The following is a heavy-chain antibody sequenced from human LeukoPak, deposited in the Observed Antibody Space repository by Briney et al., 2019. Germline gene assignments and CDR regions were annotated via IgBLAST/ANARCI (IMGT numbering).Heavy chain of an antibody. CDR3: ARAYSGGYYYYYMDV. D-gene: IGHD4-11*01. J-gene: IGHJ6*03. CDR1: GYTFTGYY. Sequence: ASVEVSCKASGYTFTGYYMHWVRQAPGQGLEWMGWINPNSGGTNYAQKFQGRVTMTRDTSISTAYMELSRLRSDDTAVYYCARAYSGGYYYYYMDVWGKGTTVTVSS. V-gene: IGHV1-2*02. CDR2: INPNSGGT.